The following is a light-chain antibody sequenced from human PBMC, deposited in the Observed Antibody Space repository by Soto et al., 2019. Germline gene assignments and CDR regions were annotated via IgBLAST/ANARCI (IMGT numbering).Light chain of an antibody. J-gene: IGLJ3*02. CDR1: SSNIGAGYD. Sequence: QSVLTQPPSVSGAPGQRVTISCTGSSSNIGAGYDVHWYQQLPGTAPKLLLYGNSNRPSGVPDRFSGSKSGTSASLAITGRGAGDEADYYCQSYDSSLRGWVFGGGTQLTVL. CDR3: QSYDSSLRGWV. V-gene: IGLV1-40*01. CDR2: GNS.